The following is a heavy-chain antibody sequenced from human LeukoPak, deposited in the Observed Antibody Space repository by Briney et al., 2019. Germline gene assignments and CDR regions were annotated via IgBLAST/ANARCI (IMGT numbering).Heavy chain of an antibody. D-gene: IGHD3-10*01. J-gene: IGHJ4*02. CDR2: IYYSGST. CDR1: GGSISSYY. Sequence: PSETLSLTCTVSGGSISSYYWSWIRQPPGKGLEWIGSIYYSGSTYYNPSLKSRVTISVDTSKNQFSLKLSSVTAADTAVYCCARLYRAEKTYYFDYWGQGTLVTVSS. CDR3: ARLYRAEKTYYFDY. V-gene: IGHV4-39*01.